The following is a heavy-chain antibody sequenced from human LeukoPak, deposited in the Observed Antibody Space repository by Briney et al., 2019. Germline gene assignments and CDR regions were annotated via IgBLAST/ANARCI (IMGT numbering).Heavy chain of an antibody. Sequence: GGSLSLSCAASGFTFSSYAMHWVRQAPGKGLEYVSAISSNGGSTYYANSVKGRFTISRDNSKNTLYLQMGSLRAEDMAVYYCARMYYDFWCGYYDYWGEGTLVSASS. CDR1: GFTFSSYA. CDR3: ARMYYDFWCGYYDY. D-gene: IGHD3-3*01. CDR2: ISSNGGST. J-gene: IGHJ4*02. V-gene: IGHV3-64*01.